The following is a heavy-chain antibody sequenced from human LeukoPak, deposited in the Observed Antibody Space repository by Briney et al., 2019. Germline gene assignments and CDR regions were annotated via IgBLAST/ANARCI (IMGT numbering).Heavy chain of an antibody. D-gene: IGHD6-13*01. CDR1: GFSLSTSGVG. CDR2: IYWDDDK. Sequence: SGPTLVNPTQTLTLTCIISGFSLSTSGVGVGWIRQPPGKALEWLALIYWDDDKRYSPSLKSRLTITKDTSKNQVALTMTNMGPVDTATYYCAHSSRHTSSWNSNWFDPWGQGTLVTVSS. CDR3: AHSSRHTSSWNSNWFDP. J-gene: IGHJ5*02. V-gene: IGHV2-5*02.